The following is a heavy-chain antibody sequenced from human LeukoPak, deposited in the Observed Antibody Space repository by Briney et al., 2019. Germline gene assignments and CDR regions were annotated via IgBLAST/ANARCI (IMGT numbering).Heavy chain of an antibody. CDR3: ARGVDEANVGY. CDR1: GGSFSDYY. V-gene: IGHV4-34*01. CDR2: IHPSGST. J-gene: IGHJ4*02. Sequence: SDTLSLTCAVYGGSFSDYYWNWIRQPPGKGLEWIGEIHPSGSTTYNPSLQSGVTISVDTSQNQLSLKLSSVTAADTAVYHCARGVDEANVGYWGQGTLVTVSS.